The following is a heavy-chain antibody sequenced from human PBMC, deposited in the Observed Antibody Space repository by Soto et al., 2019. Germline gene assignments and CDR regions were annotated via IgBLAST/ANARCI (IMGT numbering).Heavy chain of an antibody. CDR2: VHYDGRT. V-gene: IGHV4-39*01. D-gene: IGHD3-22*01. CDR3: ATYSSGYYYVDY. Sequence: QLQLQKSGPGLMRPSETLSLTCAVSGGSISSSNYNCGWIRQSPGKGLEWIGSVHYDGRTYYNPSLNGRVTISVDTSKNQISLKLNSVTAADTAVYYCATYSSGYYYVDYWGQGTLVTVSS. CDR1: GGSISSSNYN. J-gene: IGHJ4*02.